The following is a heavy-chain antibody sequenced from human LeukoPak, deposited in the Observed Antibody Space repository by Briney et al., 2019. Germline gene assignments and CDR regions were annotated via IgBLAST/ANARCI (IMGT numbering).Heavy chain of an antibody. V-gene: IGHV1-2*02. J-gene: IGHJ5*02. CDR2: INPNSGGT. CDR1: GYSFTSQD. CDR3: ARSEGYSSGWYGVKYWFDP. Sequence: GSSVKVSCKTSGYSFTSQDMHWVRQAPGQSLEWMGCINPNSGGTNYAQKFQGRVTMTRDTSISTAYMELSRLRSDDTAVYYCARSEGYSSGWYGVKYWFDPWGQGTLVTVSS. D-gene: IGHD6-19*01.